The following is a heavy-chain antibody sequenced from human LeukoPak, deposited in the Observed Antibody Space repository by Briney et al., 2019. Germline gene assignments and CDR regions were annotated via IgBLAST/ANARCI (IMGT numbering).Heavy chain of an antibody. Sequence: SVKVSCKASGGTFSSYAISWVRQAPGQGLEWMGRIIPIISTANYAQKFQGRVTITTDESTSTAYMELSSLRSEDTAVYYCARGDGYGYNWFDSWGQGTLVTVSS. CDR1: GGTFSSYA. V-gene: IGHV1-69*05. D-gene: IGHD5-24*01. CDR3: ARGDGYGYNWFDS. CDR2: IIPIISTA. J-gene: IGHJ5*01.